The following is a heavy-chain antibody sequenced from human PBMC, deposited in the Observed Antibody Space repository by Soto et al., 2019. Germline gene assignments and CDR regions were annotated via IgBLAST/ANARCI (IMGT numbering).Heavy chain of an antibody. D-gene: IGHD2-8*02. CDR1: GFTFSGSA. J-gene: IGHJ6*03. Sequence: GGSLRLSCAASGFTFSGSAMHWVRQASGKGLEWVGRIRSKANSYATAYAASVKGRFTISRDDSKNTAYLQMNSLKTEDTAVYYCTKTTYWNYGYYYMDVWGKGTTVTVSS. V-gene: IGHV3-73*01. CDR2: IRSKANSYAT. CDR3: TKTTYWNYGYYYMDV.